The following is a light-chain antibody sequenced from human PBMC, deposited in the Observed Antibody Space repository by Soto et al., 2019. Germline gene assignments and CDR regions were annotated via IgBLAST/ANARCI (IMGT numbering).Light chain of an antibody. CDR1: SSDVGGYNY. CDR3: SSYTSSSTLVV. J-gene: IGLJ2*01. CDR2: DVS. V-gene: IGLV2-14*03. Sequence: QSALTQPASVSGSPGQSITISCTGTSSDVGGYNYVSWYQHYPGKAPKLMIYDVSNRPSGVSDRFSGSKSGNTASLTISGLQTEGEADYYCSSYTSSSTLVVFGGGTKLTVL.